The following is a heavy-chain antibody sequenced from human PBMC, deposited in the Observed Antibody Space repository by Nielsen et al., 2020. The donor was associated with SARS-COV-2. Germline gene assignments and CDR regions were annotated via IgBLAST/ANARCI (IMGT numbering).Heavy chain of an antibody. D-gene: IGHD6-6*01. CDR1: GFNFSDNW. Sequence: GESLKISCAGSGFNFSDNWMNWFRQDPGKGLEWVSRINPDGDSTSYADSVKGRFTLSRDNAKNTLYLQMNSLRTEDTAVYYCARYSRSSSGRFWGQGTLVTVSS. V-gene: IGHV3-74*01. CDR3: ARYSRSSSGRF. J-gene: IGHJ4*02. CDR2: INPDGDST.